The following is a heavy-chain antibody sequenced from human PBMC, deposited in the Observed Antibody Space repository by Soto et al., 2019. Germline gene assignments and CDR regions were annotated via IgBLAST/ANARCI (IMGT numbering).Heavy chain of an antibody. Sequence: PSETLSLTCAVSGGSISNGGYSWSWIRQPPGKGLEWIGYIYHSGSTYYNPSLKSRVTISVDRSKNQFSLKLSSVTAADTAVYYCASSYYDSSGYGVTFDYWGQGTLVTVSS. D-gene: IGHD3-22*01. CDR1: GGSISNGGYS. J-gene: IGHJ4*02. CDR2: IYHSGST. V-gene: IGHV4-30-2*01. CDR3: ASSYYDSSGYGVTFDY.